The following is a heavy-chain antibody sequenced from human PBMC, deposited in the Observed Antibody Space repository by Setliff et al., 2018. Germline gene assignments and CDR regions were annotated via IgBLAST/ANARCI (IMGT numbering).Heavy chain of an antibody. CDR2: FDPEDGET. J-gene: IGHJ4*02. CDR3: ARPAVATDVSRQLDY. CDR1: GYTLTELS. D-gene: IGHD5-12*01. Sequence: ASVKVSCKVSGYTLTELSRHWVRQAPGKGPEWMGGFDPEDGETIYAQKVQGRVTMTEDTSTDTAYMELSSLRSEDTAVYYCARPAVATDVSRQLDYWGQGTLVTVSS. V-gene: IGHV1-24*01.